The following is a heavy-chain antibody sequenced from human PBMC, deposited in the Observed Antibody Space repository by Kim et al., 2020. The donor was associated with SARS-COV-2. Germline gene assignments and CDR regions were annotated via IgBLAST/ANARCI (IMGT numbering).Heavy chain of an antibody. V-gene: IGHV3-49*02. D-gene: IGHD3-22*01. CDR3: TRDEYYYDSSGWAYYFDY. J-gene: IGHJ4*02. Sequence: KGRFTISRDDSKSIAYLQMNSLKTEDTAVYYCTRDEYYYDSSGWAYYFDYWGQGTLVTVSS.